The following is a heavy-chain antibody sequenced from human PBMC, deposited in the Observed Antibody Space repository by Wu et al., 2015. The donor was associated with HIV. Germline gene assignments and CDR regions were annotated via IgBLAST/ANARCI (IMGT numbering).Heavy chain of an antibody. Sequence: QVQLVQSGGEVKKPGASVKVSCKASGYTFASYGISWVRQSAGQGLEWMGRIVPLFDAPKFQGRVTMTRDTSISTAYIELSGLTSDDTAVYYCTRDELFRVDDAFDMWGQGTLVTVSS. V-gene: IGHV1-18*01. CDR1: GYTFASYG. J-gene: IGHJ3*02. CDR2: IVPLF. D-gene: IGHD3-10*01. CDR3: TRDELFRVDDAFDM.